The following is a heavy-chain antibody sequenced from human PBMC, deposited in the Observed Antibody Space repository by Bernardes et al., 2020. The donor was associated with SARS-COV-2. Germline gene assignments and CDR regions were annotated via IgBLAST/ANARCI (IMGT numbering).Heavy chain of an antibody. D-gene: IGHD1-1*01. Sequence: GGSLRLSRAASGFTFSSYWMHWGRQGPGKGLVWVSRITPDGRSTDYADSVRGRFTISRDNAKNTVYLQMNSLRAEDTAVYFCATGGNGATAPGMDVWGQGTTVTVSS. V-gene: IGHV3-74*01. CDR1: GFTFSSYW. CDR3: ATGGNGATAPGMDV. CDR2: ITPDGRST. J-gene: IGHJ6*02.